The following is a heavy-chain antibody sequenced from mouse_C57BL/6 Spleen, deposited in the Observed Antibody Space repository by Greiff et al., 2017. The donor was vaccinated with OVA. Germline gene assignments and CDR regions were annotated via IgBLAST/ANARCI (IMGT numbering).Heavy chain of an antibody. J-gene: IGHJ3*01. CDR1: GYTFTSYW. V-gene: IGHV1-69*01. D-gene: IGHD1-1*01. CDR2: IDPSDSYT. Sequence: QVQLKQPGAELVMPGASVKLSCKASGYTFTSYWMHWVKQRPGQGLEWIGEIDPSDSYTNYNQKFKGKSTLTVDKSSSTAYMQLSSLTSEDSAVYDCASSSSYGWFAYWGQGTLVTVSA. CDR3: ASSSSYGWFAY.